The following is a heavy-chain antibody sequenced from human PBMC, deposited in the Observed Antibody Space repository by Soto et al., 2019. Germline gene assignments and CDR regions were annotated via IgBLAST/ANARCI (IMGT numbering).Heavy chain of an antibody. V-gene: IGHV1-69*13. CDR1: GGTFSSYA. Sequence: SVKVSCKASGGTFSSYAISWVRQAPGQGLEWMGGIIPIFGTANYAQKFQGRVTITADESTSTAYMELSNLRSEDTAVYYCARAKRQWELLPSHFDYWGQGTLVTVSS. CDR2: IIPIFGTA. D-gene: IGHD1-26*01. CDR3: ARAKRQWELLPSHFDY. J-gene: IGHJ4*02.